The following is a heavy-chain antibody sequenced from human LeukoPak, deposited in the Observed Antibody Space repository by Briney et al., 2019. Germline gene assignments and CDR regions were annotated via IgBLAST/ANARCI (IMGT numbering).Heavy chain of an antibody. CDR3: AKDRTSSWYGGFFDY. CDR1: GFTFSSHW. J-gene: IGHJ4*02. CDR2: ISGSGGST. V-gene: IGHV3-23*01. Sequence: GGSLRLSCAASGFTFSSHWMHWVRQVPGKGLEWVSAISGSGGSTYYADSVKGRFTISRDNSKNTLYLQMNSLRAEDTAVYYCAKDRTSSWYGGFFDYWGQGTLVTVSS. D-gene: IGHD6-13*01.